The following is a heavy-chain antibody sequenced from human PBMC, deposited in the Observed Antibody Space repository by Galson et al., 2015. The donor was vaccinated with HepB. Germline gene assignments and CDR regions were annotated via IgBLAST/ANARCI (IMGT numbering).Heavy chain of an antibody. J-gene: IGHJ6*02. CDR2: ISWNSDFT. CDR1: GFTFEVYA. V-gene: IGHV3-9*01. CDR3: AQDLTYYYGSGSYFVGMDV. Sequence: SLRLSCAASGFTFEVYAMHWVRQAPGKGLEWVSGISWNSDFTGYADSVRGRFTISRDNAKYFLDRQMNSLRPEDQALYYCAQDLTYYYGSGSYFVGMDVWGQGTTVTVSS. D-gene: IGHD3-10*01.